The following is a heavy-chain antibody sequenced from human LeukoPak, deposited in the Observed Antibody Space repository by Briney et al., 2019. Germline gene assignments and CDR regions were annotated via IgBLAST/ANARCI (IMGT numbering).Heavy chain of an antibody. D-gene: IGHD2-2*02. CDR2: IYSGGST. CDR1: GFTVSSNY. Sequence: GGSLRLSYAASGFTVSSNYMSWVRQAPGKGLEWVSVIYSGGSTYYADSVKGRFTISRDNSKNTLYLQMNSLRAEDTAVYYCARDCHTPGCGYWGQGTLVTVSS. CDR3: ARDCHTPGCGY. J-gene: IGHJ4*02. V-gene: IGHV3-53*01.